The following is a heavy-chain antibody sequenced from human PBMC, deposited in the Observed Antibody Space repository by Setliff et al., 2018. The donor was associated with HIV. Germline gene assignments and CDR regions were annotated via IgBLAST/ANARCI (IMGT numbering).Heavy chain of an antibody. CDR1: GGTFNSYA. CDR2: IVPILGLA. V-gene: IGHV1-69*10. CDR3: ARGPKDCTSTSCRYYYYYYYMDV. Sequence: SVKVSCKASGGTFNSYAISWVRQAPGRGLEWMGGIVPILGLANYAQKFQGRVTIIADKSTSTVYMEVSRLRSEDTAMYYCARGPKDCTSTSCRYYYYYYYMDVWGKGTPVTVSS. D-gene: IGHD2-2*01. J-gene: IGHJ6*03.